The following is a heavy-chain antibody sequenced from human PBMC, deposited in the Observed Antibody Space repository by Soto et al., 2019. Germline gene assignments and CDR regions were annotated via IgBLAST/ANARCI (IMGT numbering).Heavy chain of an antibody. CDR2: IIPIFGTA. J-gene: IGHJ4*02. V-gene: IGHV1-69*12. CDR1: GGTFSSYA. D-gene: IGHD1-26*01. CDR3: ARAISKGGSYSNVGY. Sequence: QVQLVQSGAEVKKPGSSVKVSCKASGGTFSSYAISWVRQAPGQGLEWMGGIIPIFGTANYAQKFQGRVTITEDESKSTAYMELRSLRSEDAAVYYGARAISKGGSYSNVGYWGQGTLVTVSS.